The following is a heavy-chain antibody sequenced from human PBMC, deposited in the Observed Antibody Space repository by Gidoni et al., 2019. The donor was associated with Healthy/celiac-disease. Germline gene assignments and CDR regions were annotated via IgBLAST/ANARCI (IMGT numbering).Heavy chain of an antibody. D-gene: IGHD6-19*01. V-gene: IGHV3-23*01. J-gene: IGHJ4*02. CDR1: GFTFSSYA. CDR2: IRGSGGST. Sequence: EVQLLESGGGLVQPGGSLSLSCAASGFTFSSYAMSWVRPAPGKGLEWVSAIRGSGGSTYYADSVKGRFTISRDNSKNTLYLQMNSLRAEDTAVYYCAKDHVAGTVDYWGQGTLVTVSS. CDR3: AKDHVAGTVDY.